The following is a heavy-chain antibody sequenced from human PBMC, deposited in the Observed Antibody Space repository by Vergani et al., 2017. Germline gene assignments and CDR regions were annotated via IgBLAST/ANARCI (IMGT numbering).Heavy chain of an antibody. D-gene: IGHD2-2*01. CDR3: ARDGGTSVDVPASIRYYYYYMDV. CDR1: GGTFSNHV. CDR2: SLPLFGTP. V-gene: IGHV1-69*01. Sequence: QVQLVQSGAEVKKPGSSVKVSCKSSGGTFSNHVLAWVRQAPGQGLEWMGGSLPLFGTPTCAQRIQGRVTITADESTTIAYMGRTSLTAEDSAIYYCARDGGTSVDVPASIRYYYYYMDVCCEGTTVTVSS. J-gene: IGHJ6*03.